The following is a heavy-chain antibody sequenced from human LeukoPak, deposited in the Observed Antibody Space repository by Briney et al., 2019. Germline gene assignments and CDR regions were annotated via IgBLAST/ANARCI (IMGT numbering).Heavy chain of an antibody. Sequence: HPGGSLRLSSAASGFTFSSYAMHWVRQAPGKGLEWVAVISYDGSNKYYADSVKGRFTISRDNSKNTLYLQMNSLRAEDTAVYYCARADQGYFDYWGQGTLVTVSS. V-gene: IGHV3-30-3*01. D-gene: IGHD2-2*01. CDR2: ISYDGSNK. CDR3: ARADQGYFDY. CDR1: GFTFSSYA. J-gene: IGHJ4*02.